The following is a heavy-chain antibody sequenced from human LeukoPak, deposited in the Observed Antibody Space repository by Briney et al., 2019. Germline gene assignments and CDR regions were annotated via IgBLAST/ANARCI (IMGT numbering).Heavy chain of an antibody. V-gene: IGHV6-1*01. Sequence: SQTLSLTFVISGDSVSSNLATWNWIRQSPSRGLEWLGRTYYRSKWSNDYAVSVNSRLTINPDTSKNHFSLQLSFVTPEDTALYFCARALGVVFDYWGQGTLVTVSS. CDR3: ARALGVVFDY. D-gene: IGHD2-8*01. CDR1: GDSVSSNLAT. CDR2: TYYRSKWSN. J-gene: IGHJ4*02.